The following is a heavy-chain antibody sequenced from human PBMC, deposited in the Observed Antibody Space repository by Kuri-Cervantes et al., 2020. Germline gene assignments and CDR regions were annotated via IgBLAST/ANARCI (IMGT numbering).Heavy chain of an antibody. D-gene: IGHD3-22*01. CDR1: GGSISSSSYY. V-gene: IGHV4-39*01. Sequence: ESLKISCTVSGGSISSSSYYWGWTRQPPGKGLEWIGSIYYSGSTYYNPSLKSRVTISVDTSKNQFSLKLSSVTAADTAVYYCARHEYSNYYDSSGLSSNFDCWGQGTLVTVSS. CDR2: IYYSGST. J-gene: IGHJ4*02. CDR3: ARHEYSNYYDSSGLSSNFDC.